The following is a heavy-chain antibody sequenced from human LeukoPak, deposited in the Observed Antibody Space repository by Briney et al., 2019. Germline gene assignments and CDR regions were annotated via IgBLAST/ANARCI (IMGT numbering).Heavy chain of an antibody. Sequence: PGGSLRLSCAAPGFTFSSYGMHWVRQAPGKGLEWVAVIWFDGSNKYYADSVKGRFTISRDNSKNTLYLQMNSLRAEDTAVYYCAREGTVAAFDYWGQGTLVTVSS. CDR3: AREGTVAAFDY. V-gene: IGHV3-33*01. J-gene: IGHJ4*02. D-gene: IGHD6-19*01. CDR2: IWFDGSNK. CDR1: GFTFSSYG.